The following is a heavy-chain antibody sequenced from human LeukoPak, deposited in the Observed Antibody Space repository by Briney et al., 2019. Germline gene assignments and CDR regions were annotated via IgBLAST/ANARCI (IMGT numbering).Heavy chain of an antibody. CDR2: ISISGGST. J-gene: IGHJ4*02. V-gene: IGHV3-23*01. CDR1: GFSFSSYA. Sequence: TGGSLRLSCAASGFSFSSYAMSWVRQAPGKGLEWVSAISISGGSTYYADSVKGRFTTSRDNSKNTMYLQMNSLRAEDTAVYYCAAYYTSSDYWGQGTLVTVSS. CDR3: AAYYTSSDY. D-gene: IGHD3-3*01.